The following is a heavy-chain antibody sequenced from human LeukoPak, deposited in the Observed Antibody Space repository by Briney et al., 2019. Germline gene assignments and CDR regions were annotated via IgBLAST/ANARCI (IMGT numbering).Heavy chain of an antibody. J-gene: IGHJ4*02. D-gene: IGHD3-22*01. CDR3: ATYYYDSSGQMRGDYFDY. V-gene: IGHV4-38-2*01. CDR2: IYHSGST. CDR1: GYSISSGYY. Sequence: PSETLSLTCAVSGYSISSGYYWGWFRQPPGKGLEWIACIYHSGSTYYNPSLRSRVTMSVDTSKNQFSLKLSSVTAADTAVYYCATYYYDSSGQMRGDYFDYWGQGTLVTVSS.